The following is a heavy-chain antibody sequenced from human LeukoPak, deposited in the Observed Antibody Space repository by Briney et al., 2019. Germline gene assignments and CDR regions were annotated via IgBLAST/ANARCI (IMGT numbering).Heavy chain of an antibody. D-gene: IGHD4-17*01. CDR2: INHSGST. CDR3: ARDMDGDYVFDY. CDR1: GGSFSGYY. J-gene: IGHJ4*02. Sequence: SETLSLTCAVYGGSFSGYYWSCIRQPPGKGLEWIGEINHSGSTNYNPSLKSRVTISVDTSKNQFSLKLSSVTAADTAVYYCARDMDGDYVFDYWGQGTLVTVSS. V-gene: IGHV4-34*01.